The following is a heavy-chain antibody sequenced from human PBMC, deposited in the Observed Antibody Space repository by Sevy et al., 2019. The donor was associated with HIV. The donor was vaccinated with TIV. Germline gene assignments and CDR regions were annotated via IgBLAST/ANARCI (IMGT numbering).Heavy chain of an antibody. V-gene: IGHV4-39*01. J-gene: IGHJ4*02. Sequence: SETLSLTCIVSGASISNTAYYWGWIRQSPGKGLEWIASIRHGGYTFYNPSLKSRVTISADTSKNQFSLKPTSVSAADTSIYYCVGPKLTYTNGWHYFDYWGQGTVVTVSS. CDR1: GASISNTAYY. D-gene: IGHD2-8*01. CDR3: VGPKLTYTNGWHYFDY. CDR2: IRHGGYT.